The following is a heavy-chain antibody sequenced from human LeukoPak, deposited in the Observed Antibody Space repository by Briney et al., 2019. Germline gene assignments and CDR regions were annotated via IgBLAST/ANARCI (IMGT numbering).Heavy chain of an antibody. CDR3: ARASRVRGVNFYYYMDV. Sequence: GGSLRLSCAASGFTFSSYEMNWVRQAPGKGLEWVSYISSSGSTIYYADSVKGRFTISRDNAKNSLYLQMNSLRAEDTAVYYCARASRVRGVNFYYYMDVWGKGTTVTISS. CDR2: ISSSGSTI. D-gene: IGHD3-10*01. V-gene: IGHV3-48*03. J-gene: IGHJ6*03. CDR1: GFTFSSYE.